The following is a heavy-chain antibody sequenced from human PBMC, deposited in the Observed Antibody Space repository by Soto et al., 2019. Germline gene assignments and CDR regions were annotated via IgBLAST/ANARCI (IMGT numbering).Heavy chain of an antibody. V-gene: IGHV4-28*01. CDR3: ARSRGSYYTNFDS. CDR2: IYYSGTT. J-gene: IGHJ4*02. Sequence: SDTLSLTRAVSGYSIRSSNWWAWIRQPPGKGLEWIGYIYYSGTTYYNPSLKSRVTMSVDTSKNQFSLKLTSVTAVDTAVYYCARSRGSYYTNFDSWGQGTLVT. CDR1: GYSIRSSNW. D-gene: IGHD3-10*01.